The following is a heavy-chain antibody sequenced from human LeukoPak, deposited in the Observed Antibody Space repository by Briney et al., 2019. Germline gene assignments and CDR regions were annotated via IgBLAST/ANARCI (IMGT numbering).Heavy chain of an antibody. D-gene: IGHD4-17*01. CDR1: GYTFTSYG. V-gene: IGHV1-18*04. Sequence: ASVKVSCKASGYTFTSYGIRWVRQASGKGLEWMGWINAYNGNTNYAQKLQGRVTMTTDTSTSTVYMELRSLRSDDTAVYYRARSPYYGDYAFVYWGEGTLVTVSS. CDR2: INAYNGNT. J-gene: IGHJ4*02. CDR3: ARSPYYGDYAFVY.